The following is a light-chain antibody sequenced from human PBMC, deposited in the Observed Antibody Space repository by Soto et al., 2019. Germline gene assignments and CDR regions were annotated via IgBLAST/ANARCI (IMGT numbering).Light chain of an antibody. CDR3: QKYKSWPPIT. CDR2: GAS. Sequence: EIMMTQSPPTLSVSPGARATLSCRASQSVSSSLAWYQQKPGQAPRLLIYGASTRATGTPARFSGSGSGTEFTLTISSLQSEDFAVYYCQKYKSWPPITFGQGTRLEI. CDR1: QSVSSS. V-gene: IGKV3-15*01. J-gene: IGKJ5*01.